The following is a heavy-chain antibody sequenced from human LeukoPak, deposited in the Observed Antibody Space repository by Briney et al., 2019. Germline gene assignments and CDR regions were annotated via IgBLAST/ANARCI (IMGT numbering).Heavy chain of an antibody. D-gene: IGHD2-2*01. CDR3: ARPHLNCSSTSCYSYYYYYGMDV. J-gene: IGHJ6*02. V-gene: IGHV1-3*01. CDR2: INAGNGNT. CDR1: GYTFTSYA. Sequence: ASVKVSCKASGYTFTSYAMHWVRQAPGQRLEWMGWINAGNGNTKYSQKFQGRVTITRDTSASTAYMELSSLRSEDTAVYYCARPHLNCSSTSCYSYYYYYGMDVWGQGTTVTVSS.